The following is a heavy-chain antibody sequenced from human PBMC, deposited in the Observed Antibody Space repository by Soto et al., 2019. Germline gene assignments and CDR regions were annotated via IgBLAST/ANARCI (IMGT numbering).Heavy chain of an antibody. CDR2: IFSNDEK. J-gene: IGHJ6*03. D-gene: IGHD3-3*01. CDR3: ARIHYDFWSHHGYYYMDV. CDR1: GFSLSNARMG. V-gene: IGHV2-26*01. Sequence: QVTLKESGPVLVKPTETLTLTCTVSGFSLSNARMGVSWIRQPPGKALEWLGHIFSNDEKSYSTSLKSRLTISKDTSKSQVVLTMTNMDPVDTATYYCARIHYDFWSHHGYYYMDVWGKGTTVTVSS.